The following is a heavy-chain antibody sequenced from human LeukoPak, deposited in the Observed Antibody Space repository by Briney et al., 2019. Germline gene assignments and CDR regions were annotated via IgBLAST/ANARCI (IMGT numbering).Heavy chain of an antibody. CDR3: ARGDSSSWPYFDY. Sequence: PSETLSLTCAVYGGSFSGYYWSWIRQPPGKGLEWIGEINHSGSTNYNPSLKSRVTISVDTSKNQFSLKLSSVIAADTAVYYCARGDSSSWPYFDYWGQGTLVTVSS. CDR2: INHSGST. V-gene: IGHV4-34*01. J-gene: IGHJ4*02. CDR1: GGSFSGYY. D-gene: IGHD6-13*01.